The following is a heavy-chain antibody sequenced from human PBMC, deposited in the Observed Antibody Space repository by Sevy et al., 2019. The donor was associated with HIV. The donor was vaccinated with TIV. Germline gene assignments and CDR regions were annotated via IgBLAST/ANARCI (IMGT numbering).Heavy chain of an antibody. D-gene: IGHD3-22*01. CDR2: IDSGGST. V-gene: IGHV3-66*01. CDR1: GFTVSGNY. Sequence: GGSLRLSCEASGFTVSGNYMAWVRLAPGKGLEWVSLIDSGGSTYYADSVKGSFTISRDNAKNTLYLQMNPLRAEDTAVYFCARDRDYDASGYSYYYYGMDVWGQGTTVTVSS. CDR3: ARDRDYDASGYSYYYYGMDV. J-gene: IGHJ6*02.